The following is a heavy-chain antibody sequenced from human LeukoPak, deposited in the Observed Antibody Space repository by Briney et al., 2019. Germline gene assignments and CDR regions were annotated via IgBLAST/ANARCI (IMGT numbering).Heavy chain of an antibody. CDR3: ARDEHVRGDWFDP. CDR1: GGSISSYY. J-gene: IGHJ5*02. V-gene: IGHV4-59*01. Sequence: SETLSLTCTVSGGSISSYYWSWIRQPPGKGLEWIGYIYYSGSTNYNPSLKSRVTISVDTSKNQFSLKLSSVTAADTAVYYCARDEHVRGDWFDPWGQGTLVTVSS. D-gene: IGHD1/OR15-1a*01. CDR2: IYYSGST.